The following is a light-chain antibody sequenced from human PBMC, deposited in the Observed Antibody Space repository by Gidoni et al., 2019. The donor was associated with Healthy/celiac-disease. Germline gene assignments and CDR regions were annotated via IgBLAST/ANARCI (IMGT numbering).Light chain of an antibody. J-gene: IGKJ1*01. CDR1: QSISSY. CDR2: AAS. CDR3: QQSYSTFTWT. V-gene: IGKV1-39*01. Sequence: DIQMTQSPSSLSASVGDRVTITCRASQSISSYLNWYQQKPGKAPKLLIYAASSLQSGVPSRFSGSGSGTDFTLTISSLQPEDFATYYCQQSYSTFTWTFGQGTKMEIK.